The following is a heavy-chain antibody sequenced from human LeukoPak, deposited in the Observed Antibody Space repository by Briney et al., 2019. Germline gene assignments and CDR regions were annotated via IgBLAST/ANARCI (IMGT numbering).Heavy chain of an antibody. J-gene: IGHJ5*02. CDR3: ARGYCSGGTCYLVENWFDP. Sequence: GASMKVSCKASGYTFTGYYMYWVRQAPGPGLEWMGRTNPISGATDYAQNFQGRVTMTRDTSISTVYMELSRLRSDDTAVYYCARGYCSGGTCYLVENWFDPWGQGTLVTVSS. V-gene: IGHV1-2*06. CDR2: TNPISGAT. CDR1: GYTFTGYY. D-gene: IGHD2-15*01.